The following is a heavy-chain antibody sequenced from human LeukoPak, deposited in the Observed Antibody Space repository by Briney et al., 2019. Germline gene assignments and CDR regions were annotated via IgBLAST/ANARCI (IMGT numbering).Heavy chain of an antibody. CDR3: ARAKEGRYTGGDY. CDR1: GFTFSSYS. Sequence: KTGGSLRLSCAASGFTFSSYSMNWVRQAPGKGLEWVSSISSSSSYIYYADSVKGRFTISRDNAKNSLYLQMNSLRAEDTAVYYCARAKEGRYTGGDYWGQGTLVTVSS. V-gene: IGHV3-21*01. CDR2: ISSSSSYI. J-gene: IGHJ4*02. D-gene: IGHD3-9*01.